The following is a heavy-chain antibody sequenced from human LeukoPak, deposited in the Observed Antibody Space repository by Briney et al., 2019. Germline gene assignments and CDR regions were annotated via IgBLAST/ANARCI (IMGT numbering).Heavy chain of an antibody. J-gene: IGHJ4*02. Sequence: SETLSLTCTVSGGSISSYYWSWIRQPPGKGLEWIGYIYYSGSTNYNPSLKSRVTISVDTSKKQFSLKLSSVTAADTAVYYCAREVLWFGELMPGFFDYWGQGTLVTVSS. CDR2: IYYSGST. D-gene: IGHD3-10*01. V-gene: IGHV4-59*01. CDR1: GGSISSYY. CDR3: AREVLWFGELMPGFFDY.